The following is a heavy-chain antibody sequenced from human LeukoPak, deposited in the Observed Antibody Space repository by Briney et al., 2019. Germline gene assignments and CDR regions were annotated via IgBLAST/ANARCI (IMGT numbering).Heavy chain of an antibody. J-gene: IGHJ4*02. Sequence: GGSLRLSCAASGFTFSRYWMSWDRQAPGKGLEWVANIKQDGSEKYYVDSVKGRFTITRDNAKNSLYLQMNSLRAEDTAVYYCAKYDSSDLKGYYWGQGTLVTVSS. CDR2: IKQDGSEK. V-gene: IGHV3-7*01. CDR1: GFTFSRYW. D-gene: IGHD3-22*01. CDR3: AKYDSSDLKGYY.